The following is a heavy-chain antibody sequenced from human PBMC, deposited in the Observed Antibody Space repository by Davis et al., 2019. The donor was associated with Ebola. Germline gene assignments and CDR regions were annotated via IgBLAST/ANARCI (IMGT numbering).Heavy chain of an antibody. J-gene: IGHJ6*02. D-gene: IGHD6-13*01. CDR1: GGSFSGYY. CDR3: ERGGIRSSSWFASLGDYYYGMDV. V-gene: IGHV4-34*01. CDR2: INHSGST. Sequence: MPSETLSLTCAVYGGSFSGYYWSWIRQPPGKGLEWIGEINHSGSTNYNPSLKSRVTISVDTSKNHFSLKLRSVTAADTAVYYCERGGIRSSSWFASLGDYYYGMDVWGQGTTVTVSS.